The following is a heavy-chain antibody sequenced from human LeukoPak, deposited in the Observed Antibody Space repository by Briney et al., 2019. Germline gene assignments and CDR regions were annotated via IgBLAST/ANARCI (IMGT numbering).Heavy chain of an antibody. D-gene: IGHD5-18*01. Sequence: PGFSLRLSCAASGFSLIAYSMNWLRLTPRTALEWPSYVSRGSVTIYNADSVKGRFTISRDSGKNSQHLLLGSLRDDDTGDCYCSRVYSFGFRCMDVWGQGTTVSVSS. CDR3: SRVYSFGFRCMDV. CDR1: GFSLIAYS. CDR2: VSRGSVTI. V-gene: IGHV3-48*02. J-gene: IGHJ6*02.